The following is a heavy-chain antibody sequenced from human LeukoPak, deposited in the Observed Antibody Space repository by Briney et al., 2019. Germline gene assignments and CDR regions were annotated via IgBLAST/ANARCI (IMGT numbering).Heavy chain of an antibody. J-gene: IGHJ4*02. V-gene: IGHV3-7*01. CDR3: ANVPRDSDCY. CDR2: INEDGSMK. Sequence: GGSLRLSCAVSGGTFSAYWMAWVRQSPGKGLEWVAEINEDGSMKYYVDSMKGRFTISRDNAKNSLYLQMNSLGAEDTAVYYCANVPRDSDCYWGQGTLVTVSS. D-gene: IGHD2-21*02. CDR1: GGTFSAYW.